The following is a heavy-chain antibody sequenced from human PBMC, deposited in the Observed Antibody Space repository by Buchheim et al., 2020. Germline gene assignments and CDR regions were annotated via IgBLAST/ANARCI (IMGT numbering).Heavy chain of an antibody. CDR3: ASILGGCSATSCYLLH. CDR1: GDSISSNYW. D-gene: IGHD2-2*01. V-gene: IGHV4-4*02. J-gene: IGHJ4*02. Sequence: QVQLQESGPGLVKPSGTLSLTCAVSGDSISSNYWWTWVRQPPGKGLEWIGEIYRSGSTNYNPSPTSRVIISLDKSKNEFYLRLTSATAADTAIYYCASILGGCSATSCYLLHWGQGTL. CDR2: IYRSGST.